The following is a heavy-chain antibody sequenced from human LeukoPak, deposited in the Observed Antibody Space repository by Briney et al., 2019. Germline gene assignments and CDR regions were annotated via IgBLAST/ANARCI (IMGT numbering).Heavy chain of an antibody. V-gene: IGHV1-2*02. Sequence: ASVKVSCKASGYTFTGYYMHWVRQAPGQGLEWMGWINPNSGGTNYAQKFQGRVTMTRDTSISTAYMELSRLRSDDTAVYYCARQLVRGYSYGYVTYAFDIWGQGTMVTVSS. D-gene: IGHD5-18*01. CDR1: GYTFTGYY. J-gene: IGHJ3*02. CDR3: ARQLVRGYSYGYVTYAFDI. CDR2: INPNSGGT.